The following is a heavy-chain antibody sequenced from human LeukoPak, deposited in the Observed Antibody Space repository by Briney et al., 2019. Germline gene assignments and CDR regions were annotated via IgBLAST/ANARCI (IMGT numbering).Heavy chain of an antibody. D-gene: IGHD6-19*01. J-gene: IGHJ4*02. CDR3: ARGRVAVAGYFDY. Sequence: GGSLRLSCTASGFSFSGYWMNWVRQAPGKGLEWVANIKQDGSEEYYLDSVKGRFTISRDNAKNSLFLQMHSLRAEDTAVYYCARGRVAVAGYFDYWGQGTLVTVSS. CDR2: IKQDGSEE. V-gene: IGHV3-7*01. CDR1: GFSFSGYW.